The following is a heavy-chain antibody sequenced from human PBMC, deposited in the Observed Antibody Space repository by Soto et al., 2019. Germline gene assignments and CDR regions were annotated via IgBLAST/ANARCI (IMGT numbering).Heavy chain of an antibody. D-gene: IGHD2-2*02. CDR2: INHRGKT. CDR1: GGSFSGYY. Sequence: SETLSLTCAVYGGSFSGYYWSWIRQPPGKGLEWIAEINHRGKTFYNPSLQSRVSISVDTPNNQLSLRLTAVTAADTAVYYCVRGGRSCEIAQCYTWFGPWGPGTLVTVSS. V-gene: IGHV4-34*01. CDR3: VRGGRSCEIAQCYTWFGP. J-gene: IGHJ5*02.